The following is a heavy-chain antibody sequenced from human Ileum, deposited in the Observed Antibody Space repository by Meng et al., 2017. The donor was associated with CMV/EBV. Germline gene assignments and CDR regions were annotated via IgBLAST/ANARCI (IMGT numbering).Heavy chain of an antibody. J-gene: IGHJ5*02. Sequence: GESLKISCAASGFTFSNAWMSWVRQAPGKGLEWVGRIKSNADGGTTDYAAPVKGRFTISRDDSKNTLYLQMNSLKTDDTAVYYCTTRCSSNSCSGNWFDPWGQGTRVTVSS. CDR3: TTRCSSNSCSGNWFDP. CDR2: IKSNADGGTT. CDR1: GFTFSNAW. V-gene: IGHV3-15*01. D-gene: IGHD2-2*01.